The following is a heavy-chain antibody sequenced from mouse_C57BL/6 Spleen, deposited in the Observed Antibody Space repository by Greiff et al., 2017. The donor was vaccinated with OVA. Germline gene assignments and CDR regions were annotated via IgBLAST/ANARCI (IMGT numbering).Heavy chain of an antibody. D-gene: IGHD1-1*01. V-gene: IGHV1-26*01. CDR2: INPNNGGT. CDR3: ARDYYGSSYEGLYAMDY. J-gene: IGHJ4*01. CDR1: GYTFTDYY. Sequence: EVQLQQSGPELVKPGASVKISCKASGYTFTDYYMNWVKQSHGKSLEWIGDINPNNGGTSYNQKFKGKATLTVDKSSSTAYMELRSLTSEDSAVYYCARDYYGSSYEGLYAMDYWGQGTSVTVSS.